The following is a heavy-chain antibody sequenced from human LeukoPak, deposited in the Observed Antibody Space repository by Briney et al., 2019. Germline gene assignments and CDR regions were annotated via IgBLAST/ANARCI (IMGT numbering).Heavy chain of an antibody. J-gene: IGHJ4*02. CDR3: ARGDYSSGWKVFDY. D-gene: IGHD6-19*01. Sequence: PSETLSLTCSVSGXSISSYYWSWIRQPPGKGLEWIGYIYYSGSTNYNPSLNSRVTISVDTSKNQFSLKLSSVTAADTAVYYCARGDYSSGWKVFDYWGQGTLVTVSS. CDR2: IYYSGST. CDR1: GXSISSYY. V-gene: IGHV4-59*01.